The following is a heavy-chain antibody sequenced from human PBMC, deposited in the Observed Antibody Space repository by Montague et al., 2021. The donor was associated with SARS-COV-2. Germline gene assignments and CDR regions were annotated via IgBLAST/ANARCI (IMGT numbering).Heavy chain of an antibody. CDR3: ARRVGDFWTGFYVDS. CDR1: GDSISSANYQ. Sequence: SETLSLTCNVSGDSISSANYQWAWFRQPPGKGLQWVGSISHSGSAYYNPSLKSRLTISVDMSKRLFSLDVESVAVADTAFYYCARRVGDFWTGFYVDSWGQGTLATVSS. J-gene: IGHJ4*02. V-gene: IGHV4-39*01. CDR2: ISHSGSA. D-gene: IGHD3/OR15-3a*01.